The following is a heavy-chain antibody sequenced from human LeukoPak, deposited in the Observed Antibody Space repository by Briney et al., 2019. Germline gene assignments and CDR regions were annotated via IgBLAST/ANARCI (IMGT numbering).Heavy chain of an antibody. CDR1: EFTFTNYA. CDR3: TKARDTSSPFYYYDMDV. J-gene: IGHJ6*02. V-gene: IGHV3-23*01. CDR2: VTGDGGAT. D-gene: IGHD6-13*01. Sequence: GGSLRLSCAASEFTFTNYAMSWVREATGKGLEWVSAVTGDGGATYYAESVKGRFTISRDNSKNTLYLQLNILRAEDTAIYFCTKARDTSSPFYYYDMDVWGQGTTVTVSS.